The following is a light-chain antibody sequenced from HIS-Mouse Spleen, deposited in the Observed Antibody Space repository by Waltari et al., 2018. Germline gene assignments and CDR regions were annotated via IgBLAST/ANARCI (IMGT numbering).Light chain of an antibody. V-gene: IGLV3-21*03. J-gene: IGLJ3*02. Sequence: SYVLTQPPSVSVAPGKTARITCGGNNIGSKSGHWYQQKPGQAPVLVVYDDSDRPSGVPERLSGSNPGNTATLTISRVEAGDEADYYCQVWDSSSDHRVFGGGTKLTVL. CDR1: NIGSKS. CDR2: DDS. CDR3: QVWDSSSDHRV.